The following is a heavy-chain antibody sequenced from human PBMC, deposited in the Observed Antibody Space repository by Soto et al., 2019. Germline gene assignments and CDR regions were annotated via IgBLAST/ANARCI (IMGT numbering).Heavy chain of an antibody. J-gene: IGHJ4*02. Sequence: VQLVESGGGVVQPGRSLRLSCVASGSTFSNYGMHWVRQAPGKGPEWVAVIWYDGSNKAYGESVKGRFTISRDNSKNTLDLDLNSLRSEDTAVYYCARAGGSHGPSYFDSWGQGSLVIVSS. V-gene: IGHV3-33*01. CDR3: ARAGGSHGPSYFDS. D-gene: IGHD3-16*01. CDR2: IWYDGSNK. CDR1: GSTFSNYG.